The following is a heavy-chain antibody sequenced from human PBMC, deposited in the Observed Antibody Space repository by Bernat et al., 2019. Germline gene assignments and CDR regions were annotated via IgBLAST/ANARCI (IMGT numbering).Heavy chain of an antibody. Sequence: EVQLVESGGGLVQPGGSLRLSCAASGFTFKTYDMSWVRQAPGKGLEWVSIISGSGVSTYYADSVKVRFTISRDNSKNTLYLQMNSLTAEDTAIYYCAKGSSYFDYWGQGTLVTVSS. CDR3: AKGSSYFDY. CDR2: ISGSGVST. D-gene: IGHD1-26*01. CDR1: GFTFKTYD. V-gene: IGHV3-23*04. J-gene: IGHJ4*02.